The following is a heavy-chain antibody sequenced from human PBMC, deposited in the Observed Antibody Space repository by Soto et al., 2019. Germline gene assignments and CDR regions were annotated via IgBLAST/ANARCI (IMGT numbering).Heavy chain of an antibody. CDR3: TRYTVTMVRGVIQTSYGMDV. CDR1: GFTFSGSA. CDR2: IRSKANSYAT. D-gene: IGHD3-10*01. J-gene: IGHJ6*02. Sequence: PGGSLRLSCAASGFTFSGSAMHWVRQASGKGLEWVGRIRSKANSYATAYAASVKGRFTISRDDSRNTAYPQMNSLKTEDTAVYYCTRYTVTMVRGVIQTSYGMDVWGQGTTVTVSS. V-gene: IGHV3-73*01.